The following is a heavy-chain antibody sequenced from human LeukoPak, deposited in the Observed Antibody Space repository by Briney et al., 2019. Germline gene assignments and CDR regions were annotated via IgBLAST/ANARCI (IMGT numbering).Heavy chain of an antibody. CDR3: ARASGSYYGSGSYYNNNDY. V-gene: IGHV3-48*01. D-gene: IGHD3-10*01. Sequence: GGSLRLSCAASGFTFSSYSMNWVRQAPGKGLEWVSYISSSSSTIYYADSVKGRFTISRDNAKNSLYLQMNSLRAEDTAMYYCARASGSYYGSGSYYNNNDYWGQGTLVTVSS. J-gene: IGHJ4*02. CDR1: GFTFSSYS. CDR2: ISSSSSTI.